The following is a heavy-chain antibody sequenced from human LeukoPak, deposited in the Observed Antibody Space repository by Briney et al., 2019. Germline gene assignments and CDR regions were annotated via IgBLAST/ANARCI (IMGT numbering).Heavy chain of an antibody. CDR1: GFTFSSYG. CDR2: ISYDGSNK. J-gene: IGHJ6*03. V-gene: IGHV3-30*18. CDR3: AKDRCSNGIGCYYYYMEV. D-gene: IGHD2-8*01. Sequence: GGSLRLSCAASGFTFSSYGMHWVRQAPGKGLEWVAVISYDGSNKYYVDSVKGRFRISRDNSNNILYLQMSSLRTEDTAVYYCAKDRCSNGIGCYYYYMEVWGKGTTVTISS.